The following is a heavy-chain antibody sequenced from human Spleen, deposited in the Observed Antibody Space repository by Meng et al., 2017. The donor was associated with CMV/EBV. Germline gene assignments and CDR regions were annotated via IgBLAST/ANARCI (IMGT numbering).Heavy chain of an antibody. J-gene: IGHJ4*02. D-gene: IGHD6-13*01. CDR1: GFTFSSYW. Sequence: GGSLRLSCAASGFTFSSYWMSWVRQAPGKGLEWVSYISSSSSTIYYADSVKGRFTISRDNAKNSLYLQMNSLRAEDTAVYYCARGEGEGGAAAVYWGQGTLVIVSS. V-gene: IGHV3-48*04. CDR3: ARGEGEGGAAAVY. CDR2: ISSSSSTI.